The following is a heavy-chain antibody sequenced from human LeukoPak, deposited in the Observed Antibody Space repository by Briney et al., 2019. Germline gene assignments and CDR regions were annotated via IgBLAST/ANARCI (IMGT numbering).Heavy chain of an antibody. CDR1: GGSVSSGSYY. CDR2: IYYSGST. CDR3: ARDRANYDISTGSRRHVFDI. Sequence: SETLSLTCTVSGGSVSSGSYYWRWIRQPPGKGLEWIGYIYYSGSTNFNPSLKSRVTISVDTSKNQFSLKLSSVTAADTAVYYCARDRANYDISTGSRRHVFDIWGQGTMVTVSS. D-gene: IGHD3-9*01. J-gene: IGHJ3*02. V-gene: IGHV4-61*01.